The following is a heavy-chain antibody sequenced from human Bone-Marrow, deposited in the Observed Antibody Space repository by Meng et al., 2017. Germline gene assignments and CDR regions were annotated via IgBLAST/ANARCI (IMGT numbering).Heavy chain of an antibody. CDR1: GFTFSSYA. D-gene: IGHD3-10*01. CDR2: ISYDGSNK. J-gene: IGHJ6*02. V-gene: IGHV3-30*04. Sequence: GESLKISCAASGFTFSSYAMHWVRQAPGKGLEWVAVISYDGSNKYYADSVKGRFTISRDNSKNTLYLQMNSLRAEDTAVYYCARHVKYVVRGVIPPPYYGMDVWGQGTTVTVSS. CDR3: ARHVKYVVRGVIPPPYYGMDV.